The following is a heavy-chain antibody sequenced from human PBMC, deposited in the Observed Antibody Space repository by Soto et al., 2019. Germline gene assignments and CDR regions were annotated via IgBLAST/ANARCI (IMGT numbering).Heavy chain of an antibody. CDR2: INPSGGST. D-gene: IGHD4-4*01. Sequence: GASVKVSCKASGYTFTSYYMHWVRQAPGQGLEWMGIINPSGGSTSYAQKFQGRVTMTRDTSTSTVYMELSSLRSEDTAVYYCARDLGVDYSNYEVGYYYGMDVWGQGTTVTVSS. CDR3: ARDLGVDYSNYEVGYYYGMDV. V-gene: IGHV1-46*01. CDR1: GYTFTSYY. J-gene: IGHJ6*02.